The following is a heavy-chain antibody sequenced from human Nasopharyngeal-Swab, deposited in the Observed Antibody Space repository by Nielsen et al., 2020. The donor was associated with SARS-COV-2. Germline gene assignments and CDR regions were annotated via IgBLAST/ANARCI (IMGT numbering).Heavy chain of an antibody. CDR3: ARSLFGLPWAFDI. V-gene: IGHV5-51*01. CDR2: IYPGDSDT. D-gene: IGHD3-16*02. Sequence: GEAPKISWKGSGYSFTSYWIGWVRQMPGKGLEWMGIIYPGDSDTRYSPSFQGQVTISADKSISTAYLQWSSLKASDTAMYYCARSLFGLPWAFDIWGQGTMVTVSS. J-gene: IGHJ3*02. CDR1: GYSFTSYW.